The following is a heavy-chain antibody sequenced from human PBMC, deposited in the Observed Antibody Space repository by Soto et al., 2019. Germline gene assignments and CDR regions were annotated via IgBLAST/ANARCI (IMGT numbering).Heavy chain of an antibody. CDR1: GFTFSSYG. Sequence: PGGSLRLSCAASGFTFSSYGMHWVRQAPGKGLEWVAVIWYDGSNKYYADSVKGRFTISRDNSKNTLYLQMNSLRAEDTAVYYCARDRDGSGWFDPWGQGTLVTVSS. CDR2: IWYDGSNK. V-gene: IGHV3-33*01. J-gene: IGHJ5*02. D-gene: IGHD6-19*01. CDR3: ARDRDGSGWFDP.